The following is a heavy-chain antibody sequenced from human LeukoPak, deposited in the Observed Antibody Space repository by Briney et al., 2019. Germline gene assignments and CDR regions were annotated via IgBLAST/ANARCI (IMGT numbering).Heavy chain of an antibody. CDR1: GGSISNYY. D-gene: IGHD3-9*01. CDR2: IYNTENT. J-gene: IGHJ6*02. CDR3: ARGGNDILGAYFPGIYGMDV. V-gene: IGHV4-59*01. Sequence: PSETLSLTCTVSGGSISNYYWSWIRQPPGKGLEWIGYIYNTENTSYNPSLKSRVTISVDTSKNQFSLNLSSVTAADTAEYFCARGGNDILGAYFPGIYGMDVWGQGTTVTVSS.